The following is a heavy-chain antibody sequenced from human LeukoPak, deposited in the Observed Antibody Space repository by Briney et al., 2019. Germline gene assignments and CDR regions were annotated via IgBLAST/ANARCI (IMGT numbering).Heavy chain of an antibody. V-gene: IGHV3-21*04. CDR1: GFTFSSYS. J-gene: IGHJ4*02. Sequence: GGSLRLSCAASGFTFSSYSMNWVRQAPGKGLEWVSSISSSSSYIYYADSVKGRFTISRDNSKNTLYLQMNSLRPEDTAVYYCAKDVGGDIRFFDYWGQGTLVTVSS. CDR2: ISSSSSYI. CDR3: AKDVGGDIRFFDY. D-gene: IGHD2-21*02.